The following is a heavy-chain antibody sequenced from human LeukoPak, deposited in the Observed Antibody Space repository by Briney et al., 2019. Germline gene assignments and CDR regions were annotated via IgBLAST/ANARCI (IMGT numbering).Heavy chain of an antibody. CDR1: GGTFSSYA. J-gene: IGHJ5*02. Sequence: SVKVSCKASGGTFSSYAISWVRQAPGQGLEWMGGIIPIFGTANYAQKFQGRVTMTTDTSASTAYMELSSLRSEDTAVYYCARLSSHYGDYKVDPWGQGTLVTVSS. CDR3: ARLSSHYGDYKVDP. CDR2: IIPIFGTA. V-gene: IGHV1-69*05. D-gene: IGHD4-17*01.